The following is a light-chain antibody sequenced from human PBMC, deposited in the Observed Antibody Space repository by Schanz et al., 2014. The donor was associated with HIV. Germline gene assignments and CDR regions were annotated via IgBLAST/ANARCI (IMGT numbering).Light chain of an antibody. J-gene: IGLJ2*01. V-gene: IGLV1-51*01. CDR2: DSN. CDR1: SSNIGNNY. CDR3: GTWDSSLSAAV. Sequence: QSVGTQPPSLSAAPGQRVTISCSGSSSNIGNNYVSWYQQPPGSAPQLLIYDSNRRPSGIPDRFSGSKSGSSATLGITGLQTGDEAVYYCGTWDSSLSAAVFGGGTQLTVL.